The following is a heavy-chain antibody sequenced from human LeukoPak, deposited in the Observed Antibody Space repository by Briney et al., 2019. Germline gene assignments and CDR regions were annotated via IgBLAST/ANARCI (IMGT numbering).Heavy chain of an antibody. CDR3: ARLGGDAFDI. D-gene: IGHD3-10*01. J-gene: IGHJ3*02. CDR1: GFTFSSYS. V-gene: IGHV3-21*01. Sequence: GGSLRLSCAASGFTFSSYSMNWVRQAPGKGLEWVSSISSSSSYIYYADSVKGRFTISRDNAKNSLYLQMNSLRAQDTAVYYCARLGGDAFDIWGQGTMVTVSS. CDR2: ISSSSSYI.